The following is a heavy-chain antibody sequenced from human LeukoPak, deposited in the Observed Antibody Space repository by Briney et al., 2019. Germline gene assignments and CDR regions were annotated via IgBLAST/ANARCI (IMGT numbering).Heavy chain of an antibody. V-gene: IGHV4-39*01. CDR3: ASRRGGSGSYFSY. D-gene: IGHD1-26*01. CDR1: GGSISSSSSS. J-gene: IGHJ4*02. Sequence: SETLSLTCTVSGGSISSSSSSWGRIRQPPGKGLEWIASIYSSGSTYYSPSLKGRVTISVDTSKNQFSLNLGSVTASDTAVYYCASRRGGSGSYFSYWGQGTLVTVSS. CDR2: IYSSGST.